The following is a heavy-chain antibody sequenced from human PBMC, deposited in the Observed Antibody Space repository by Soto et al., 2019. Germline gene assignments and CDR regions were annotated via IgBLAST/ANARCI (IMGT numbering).Heavy chain of an antibody. CDR2: INPNSGGT. CDR3: ARGTNYYGSGSSPLPFDY. J-gene: IGHJ4*02. Sequence: VKVSCKASGYTFTGYYMHWVRQAPGQGLEWMGWINPNSGGTNYAQKFQGWVTMTRDTSISTAYMELSRLRSDDTAVYYCARGTNYYGSGSSPLPFDYWGQGTLVTVSS. V-gene: IGHV1-2*04. D-gene: IGHD3-10*01. CDR1: GYTFTGYY.